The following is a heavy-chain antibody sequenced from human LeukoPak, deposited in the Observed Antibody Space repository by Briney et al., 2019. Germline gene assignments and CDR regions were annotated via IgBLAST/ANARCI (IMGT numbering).Heavy chain of an antibody. CDR2: IRSTANGYAT. Sequence: GGSLRLSCAASGFAFSGSALHWVRQASGKGLEWVGRIRSTANGYATAYAASVKGRLTISRDDSKNTAYLQMDSLKTEDTAVYYCTGNYYGSGSYADFDYWGQGTLVTVSS. J-gene: IGHJ4*02. V-gene: IGHV3-73*01. D-gene: IGHD3-10*01. CDR1: GFAFSGSA. CDR3: TGNYYGSGSYADFDY.